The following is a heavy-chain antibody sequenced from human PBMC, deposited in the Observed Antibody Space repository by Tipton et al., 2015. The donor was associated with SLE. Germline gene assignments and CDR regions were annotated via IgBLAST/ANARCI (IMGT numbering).Heavy chain of an antibody. CDR2: IITYNSTV. Sequence: QVQLVQSGAEVRKPGASVKVSCNAVGYTLHRFAVSWVRQAPGKGLEWMGWIITYNSTVGYQEKFQGRVTMTTDTTATTAYMEVTSLTSGDTAVYYCVRDTRLSGKDSGNSFDIWGQGTMLTVSS. V-gene: IGHV1-18*01. CDR3: VRDTRLSGKDSGNSFDI. CDR1: GYTLHRFA. J-gene: IGHJ3*02. D-gene: IGHD1-26*01.